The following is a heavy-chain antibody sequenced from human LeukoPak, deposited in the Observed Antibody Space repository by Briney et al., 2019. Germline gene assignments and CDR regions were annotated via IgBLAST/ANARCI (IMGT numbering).Heavy chain of an antibody. D-gene: IGHD3-9*01. CDR2: ISGSGGST. CDR3: AKDTYYDILTGYRYTEYFQH. J-gene: IGHJ1*01. CDR1: GFTFSSYA. Sequence: GGSLRLSCAASGFTFSSYAMSWVRQAPGKGLEWVSAISGSGGSTYYADSVKGRFTISRDNSKNTLYLQMYSLRAEDTAVYYCAKDTYYDILTGYRYTEYFQHWGQGTLVTVSS. V-gene: IGHV3-23*01.